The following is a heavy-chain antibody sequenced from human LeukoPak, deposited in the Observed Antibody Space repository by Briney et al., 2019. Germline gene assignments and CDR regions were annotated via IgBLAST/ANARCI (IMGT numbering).Heavy chain of an antibody. CDR3: ARAFRARYFDL. V-gene: IGHV4-39*01. J-gene: IGHJ2*01. CDR1: GGSITTSSYY. D-gene: IGHD2/OR15-2a*01. Sequence: PSETLSLTCTVSGGSITTSSYYWGWIRQPPGKGLEWIGIIYYSGSTYYNPSLKGRVTISVDTSKNQFSLKLSSVTAADTAVCYCARAFRARYFDLWGRGTLVTVSS. CDR2: IYYSGST.